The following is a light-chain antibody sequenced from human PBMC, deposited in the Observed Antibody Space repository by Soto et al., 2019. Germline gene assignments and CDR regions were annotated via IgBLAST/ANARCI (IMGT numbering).Light chain of an antibody. CDR1: NSDVGGYNY. J-gene: IGLJ3*02. CDR3: CSYAGSYSWV. V-gene: IGLV2-11*01. Sequence: QSALTQPRSVSGSPGQSVTISCTGTNSDVGGYNYVSWYQQHPGEAPKLMIYDVGKRPSGVPDRFSGSKSGNTASLTISGLQAEDEADYYCCSYAGSYSWVFGGGTKLTVL. CDR2: DVG.